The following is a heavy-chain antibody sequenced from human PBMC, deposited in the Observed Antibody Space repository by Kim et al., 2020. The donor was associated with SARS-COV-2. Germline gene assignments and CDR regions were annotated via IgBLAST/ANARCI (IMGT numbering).Heavy chain of an antibody. V-gene: IGHV3-30*01. D-gene: IGHD2-2*01. J-gene: IGHJ4*02. Sequence: GRFTISRDNSKNTLYLQMNSLRAEDTAVYYCARDGEGDIVVVPAAIPFDYWGQGTLVTVSS. CDR3: ARDGEGDIVVVPAAIPFDY.